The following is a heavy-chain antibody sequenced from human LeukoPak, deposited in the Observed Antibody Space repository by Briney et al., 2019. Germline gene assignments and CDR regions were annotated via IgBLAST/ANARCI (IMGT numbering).Heavy chain of an antibody. CDR1: GFTVSSNY. CDR3: ARGRSDSYVFDY. Sequence: GWALRLSCAASGFTVSSNYMSWVRQAPARGREWVSVIYSSGTTYYADPVKGRFTIYRDDSKNTMYLQMNSLGDEDTAVYYCARGRSDSYVFDYWGQGTLVTVSS. CDR2: IYSSGTT. V-gene: IGHV3-53*01. J-gene: IGHJ4*02. D-gene: IGHD6-19*01.